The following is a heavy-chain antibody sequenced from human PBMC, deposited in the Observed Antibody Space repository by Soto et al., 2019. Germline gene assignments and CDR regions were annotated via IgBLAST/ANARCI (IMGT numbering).Heavy chain of an antibody. Sequence: QVQLVESGGGVVQPGRSLRLSCAASGFTFSSYGMHWVRQAPGKGLEWVAVISYDGSNKYYAYSVNVRFNLSRDNSKNTLYLQMNSLRAEDTAVYYCAKDEGSSWSPTSYYYSSYGMDVWGQGTTVTVSS. V-gene: IGHV3-30*18. CDR2: ISYDGSNK. CDR3: AKDEGSSWSPTSYYYSSYGMDV. D-gene: IGHD6-13*01. J-gene: IGHJ6*02. CDR1: GFTFSSYG.